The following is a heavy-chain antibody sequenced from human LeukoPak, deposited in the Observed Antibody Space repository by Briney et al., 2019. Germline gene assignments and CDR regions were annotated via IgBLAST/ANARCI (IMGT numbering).Heavy chain of an antibody. J-gene: IGHJ4*02. CDR1: GFTFSSYA. Sequence: GGSLRLSCAASGFTFSSYAMSWVRQAPGKGLEWVSAISGSGGSTYYADSVKGRLTISRDNSKNTLYLQMNSLRAEDTAVYYCAKDPYYYGSGSYFVYFDYWGQGTLVTVSS. CDR3: AKDPYYYGSGSYFVYFDY. D-gene: IGHD3-10*01. CDR2: ISGSGGST. V-gene: IGHV3-23*01.